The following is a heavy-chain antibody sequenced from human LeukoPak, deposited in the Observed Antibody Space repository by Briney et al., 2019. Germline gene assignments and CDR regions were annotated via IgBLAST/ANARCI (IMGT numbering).Heavy chain of an antibody. CDR1: ADSFSSHY. CDR3: ARDLVTVTKGFDI. Sequence: SETLSFTCAVSADSFSSHYWTWIRQPPGKGLKWIGYISYIGSTNYNPSLKSRVTISIDTSKNQFPLKLSSVTAADTAVYYCARDLVTVTKGFDIWGQGTMVSVSS. V-gene: IGHV4-59*11. J-gene: IGHJ3*02. D-gene: IGHD4-17*01. CDR2: ISYIGST.